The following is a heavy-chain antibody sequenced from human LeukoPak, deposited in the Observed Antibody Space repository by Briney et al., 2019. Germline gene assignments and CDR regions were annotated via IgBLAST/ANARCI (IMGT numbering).Heavy chain of an antibody. Sequence: TSETLSLTCTVSGGSISSYYWSWIRQPPGKGLEWIGYIYYSGSTNYNPSLKSRVTISVDTSKNQFSLKLSSVTAADTAVYHCARDRRRYDFWSGYYDAFDIWGQGTMVTVSS. J-gene: IGHJ3*02. CDR2: IYYSGST. CDR3: ARDRRRYDFWSGYYDAFDI. D-gene: IGHD3-3*01. V-gene: IGHV4-59*01. CDR1: GGSISSYY.